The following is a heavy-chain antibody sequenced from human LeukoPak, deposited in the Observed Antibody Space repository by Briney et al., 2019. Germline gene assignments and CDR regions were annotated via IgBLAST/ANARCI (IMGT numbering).Heavy chain of an antibody. CDR3: ARELPAGFYFDP. CDR2: IFPSGGSS. Sequence: ASVKVSYTASGYTFTIYYMHWVRQAPGQGLEWMGIIFPSGGSSSYTQKFQGRVTMTRDTSTSTVYMELSSLRSEDTAVYYCARELPAGFYFDPGGQRTLVSVSS. J-gene: IGHJ4*02. V-gene: IGHV1-46*01. D-gene: IGHD3-10*01. CDR1: GYTFTIYY.